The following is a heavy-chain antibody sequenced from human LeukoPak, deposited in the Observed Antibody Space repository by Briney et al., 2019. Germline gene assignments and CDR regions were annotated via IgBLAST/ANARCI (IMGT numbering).Heavy chain of an antibody. J-gene: IGHJ4*02. Sequence: GGSLRLSCAASGFTFSSYNMNWVRQAPGKGLEWVSYISGRGNTIKYADSVKGRLTISRDNGKNSLYLHMSSLRAEDTAVYYCARNPPGLEDFDYWGQGTQVTVSS. CDR3: ARNPPGLEDFDY. V-gene: IGHV3-48*04. CDR1: GFTFSSYN. CDR2: ISGRGNTI.